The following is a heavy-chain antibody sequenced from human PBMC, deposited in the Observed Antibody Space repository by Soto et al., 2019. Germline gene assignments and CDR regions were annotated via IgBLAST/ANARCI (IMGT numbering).Heavy chain of an antibody. Sequence: VLLLDSGGGLVQPGASMRLSCEASGLTFRSSALSWVRQAPGKGLEWVSGISDTGSNPYYADSVKGRFTISRDNSKNTLALQMKSLRADDTAMYYCAKAGGRVVVAYDTWGQGTLVIFSS. CDR2: ISDTGSNP. D-gene: IGHD3-3*01. CDR3: AKAGGRVVVAYDT. J-gene: IGHJ5*02. CDR1: GLTFRSSA. V-gene: IGHV3-23*01.